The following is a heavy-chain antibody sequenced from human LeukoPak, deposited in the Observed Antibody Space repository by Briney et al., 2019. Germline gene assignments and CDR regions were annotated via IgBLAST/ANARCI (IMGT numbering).Heavy chain of an antibody. CDR3: ARGAYCGRDCYSHYYYYGMDV. CDR1: GYTFTSYD. J-gene: IGHJ6*02. V-gene: IGHV1-8*01. CDR2: MNPNSGNT. Sequence: ASVKVSCKASGYTFTSYDINWVRQATGQGLEWMGWMNPNSGNTGYAQKFQGRVTMTRNTSISTAYMELSSLRSEDTAVYYCARGAYCGRDCYSHYYYYGMDVWGQGTTVTVSS. D-gene: IGHD2-21*02.